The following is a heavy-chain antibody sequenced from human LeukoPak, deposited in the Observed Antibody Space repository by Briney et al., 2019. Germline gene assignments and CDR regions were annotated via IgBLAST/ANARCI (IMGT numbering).Heavy chain of an antibody. V-gene: IGHV4-39*01. CDR3: ARQTTDFDY. D-gene: IGHD4-17*01. J-gene: IGHJ4*02. Sequence: SETLSLTCTVSGGSISSSSYYWGWLRQPPGTGLEWIGSIYYSGSTYYNPSLKSRVTISVDTSKNQFSLKLSSVTAADTAVYYCARQTTDFDYWGQGTLVTVSS. CDR1: GGSISSSSYY. CDR2: IYYSGST.